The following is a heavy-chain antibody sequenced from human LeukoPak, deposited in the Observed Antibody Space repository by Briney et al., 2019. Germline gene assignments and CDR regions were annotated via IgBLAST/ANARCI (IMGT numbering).Heavy chain of an antibody. CDR3: ARGDTVATGLYDY. D-gene: IGHD5-12*01. CDR1: GGSISSYY. Sequence: SETLSLTCTVSGGSISSYYWSWIRQPAGKGLEWIGRIYTTGSTNYNPSLKSRVTISIDKSKNQFSLKLSSVTAADTAVYYCARGDTVATGLYDYWGQGTLVTVSP. V-gene: IGHV4-4*07. J-gene: IGHJ4*02. CDR2: IYTTGST.